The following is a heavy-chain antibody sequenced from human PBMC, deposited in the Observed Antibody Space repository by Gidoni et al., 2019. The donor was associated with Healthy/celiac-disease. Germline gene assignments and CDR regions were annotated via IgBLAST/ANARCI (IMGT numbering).Heavy chain of an antibody. D-gene: IGHD2-21*01. V-gene: IGHV3-20*01. J-gene: IGHJ3*02. CDR1: GFTFDDYG. CDR2: INWNGGST. CDR3: ARVRVGGDLAFDI. Sequence: EVQLVESGGGVVRPGGSLRLSCSASGFTFDDYGRSWVRQAPGKGLELLFGINWNGGSTGYADSGKGRFTISRDNAKNSLYLQMNSLRAEDTALYHCARVRVGGDLAFDIWGQGTMVTVSS.